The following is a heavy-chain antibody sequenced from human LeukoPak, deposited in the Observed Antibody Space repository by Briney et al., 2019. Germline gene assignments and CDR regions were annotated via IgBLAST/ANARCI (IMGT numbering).Heavy chain of an antibody. D-gene: IGHD3-22*01. CDR3: ARGGYYDSSGYAFDI. Sequence: ASVKVSCKASGYTFTSYYMHRVRQAPGQGLEWMGIINPSGGSTSYAQKFQGRVTMTRDMSTSTVYMELSSLRSEDTAVYYCARGGYYDSSGYAFDIWGQGTMVTVSS. J-gene: IGHJ3*02. V-gene: IGHV1-46*01. CDR2: INPSGGST. CDR1: GYTFTSYY.